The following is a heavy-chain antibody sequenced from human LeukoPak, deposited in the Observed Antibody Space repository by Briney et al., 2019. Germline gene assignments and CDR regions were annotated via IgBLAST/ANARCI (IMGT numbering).Heavy chain of an antibody. CDR2: VYASGST. V-gene: IGHV4-61*02. J-gene: IGHJ4*02. Sequence: SQTLSLTCTVSGDSISGTFYWTWIRQPAGKGLEWIGRVYASGSTNYNPSLKSRVTISVDTSKNQFSLKLDSVTAADTAVYYCARAKSWLPFDSWGQGTLVTVSS. CDR1: GDSISGTFY. CDR3: ARAKSWLPFDS. D-gene: IGHD5-24*01.